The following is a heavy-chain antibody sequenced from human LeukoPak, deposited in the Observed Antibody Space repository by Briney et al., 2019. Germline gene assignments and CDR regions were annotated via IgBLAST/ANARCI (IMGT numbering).Heavy chain of an antibody. D-gene: IGHD5-18*01. Sequence: NPGGSLRLSCAASGFTFSDYYMSWIRQAPGKGLEWVSYISSSGSTIYYADSVKGRFTISRDNAKNSLYLQTNSLRAEDTAVYYCARDSSYGEIAGVDAFDIWGRGTMVTVSP. CDR1: GFTFSDYY. J-gene: IGHJ3*02. CDR3: ARDSSYGEIAGVDAFDI. CDR2: ISSSGSTI. V-gene: IGHV3-11*04.